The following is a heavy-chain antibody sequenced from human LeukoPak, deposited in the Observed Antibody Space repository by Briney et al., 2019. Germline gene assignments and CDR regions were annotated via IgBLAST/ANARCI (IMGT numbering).Heavy chain of an antibody. J-gene: IGHJ4*02. CDR1: GGTFSSYA. D-gene: IGHD4-23*01. CDR2: IIPIFGTA. V-gene: IGHV1-69*01. CDR3: AREPDQGGVTSLDY. Sequence: SVKVSCKASGGTFSSYAISWVRQAPGQGLEWMGGIIPIFGTANYAQKFQGRVTITADESTSTAYMELSSLRSEDTAVYYCAREPDQGGVTSLDYWGQGTLVTVSS.